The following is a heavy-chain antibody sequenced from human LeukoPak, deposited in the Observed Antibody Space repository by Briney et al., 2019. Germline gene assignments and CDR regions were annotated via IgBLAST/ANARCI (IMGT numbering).Heavy chain of an antibody. J-gene: IGHJ5*02. CDR1: GGSISSSNW. V-gene: IGHV4-4*02. CDR3: ARLPAAGTSNWFHP. D-gene: IGHD6-13*01. CDR2: IYHSGST. Sequence: SETLSLTCGVSGGSISSSNWWSWVRQPPGKGLEWLGEIYHSGSTNYNPSLKSRVTISVDKSKNQFSLKLSSVTAADTAVYYCARLPAAGTSNWFHPWGQGTLVTVSS.